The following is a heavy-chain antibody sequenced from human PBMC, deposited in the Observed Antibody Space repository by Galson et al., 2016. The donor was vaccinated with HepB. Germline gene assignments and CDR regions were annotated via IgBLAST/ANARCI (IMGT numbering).Heavy chain of an antibody. CDR2: ISYDGSNK. Sequence: SLRLSCAASGFTFSNYAMHWVRQAPGKGLEWVAVISYDGSNKRYAESVKGRFTVSRDNSNNTLHLQENSLRADDTAVYYCARERMATRYLDKWGQGALVIVSS. D-gene: IGHD5-24*01. CDR3: ARERMATRYLDK. CDR1: GFTFSNYA. V-gene: IGHV3-30*04. J-gene: IGHJ4*02.